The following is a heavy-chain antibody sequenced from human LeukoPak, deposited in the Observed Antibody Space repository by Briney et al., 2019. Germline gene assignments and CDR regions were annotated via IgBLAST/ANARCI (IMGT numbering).Heavy chain of an antibody. CDR1: GGSISSSSYY. Sequence: SETLSLTCTVSGGSISSSSYYWGWIRQPQGKGLEWIGSIYYSGSTYYNPSLNSRVTISVDTSKNQFSLKLSSVTAADTAVYYCARGITIFGVVPFDPWGQGTLVTVSS. D-gene: IGHD3-3*01. V-gene: IGHV4-39*01. CDR2: IYYSGST. CDR3: ARGITIFGVVPFDP. J-gene: IGHJ5*02.